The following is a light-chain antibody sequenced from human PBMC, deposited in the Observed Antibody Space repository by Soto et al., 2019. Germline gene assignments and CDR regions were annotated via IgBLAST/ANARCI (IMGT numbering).Light chain of an antibody. CDR3: LQLDSYPRT. V-gene: IGKV1-9*01. Sequence: DIQLTQSPSFLSASLGDRVTITCRASQDISDYLAWYQQKPGKAPNLLIYEASTLQSGVPSRFSGSGSGTEGAISVSRLKPEDGATYYCLQLDSYPRTFCQGTKVDIK. J-gene: IGKJ1*01. CDR1: QDISDY. CDR2: EAS.